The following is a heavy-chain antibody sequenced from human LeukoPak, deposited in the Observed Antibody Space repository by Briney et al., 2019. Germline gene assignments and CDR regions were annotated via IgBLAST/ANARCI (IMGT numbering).Heavy chain of an antibody. J-gene: IGHJ6*02. Sequence: SQTLSPTCAISGDSVSSISVAWNWIRQSPSRGLEWLGRTYYRSKWYYEYAVSVKSRINISPDTSKNQFSLQLTSVTPGDTAVYYCSLARSEYHYGMDVWGQGTTVTVSS. V-gene: IGHV6-1*01. CDR3: SLARSEYHYGMDV. CDR1: GDSVSSISVA. CDR2: TYYRSKWYY.